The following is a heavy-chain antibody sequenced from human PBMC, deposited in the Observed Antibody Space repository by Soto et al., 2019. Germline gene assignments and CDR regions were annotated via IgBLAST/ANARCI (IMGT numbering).Heavy chain of an antibody. D-gene: IGHD2-8*01. CDR3: ARTPDCTNGVCSAGFDY. J-gene: IGHJ4*02. Sequence: LSLTCAVYGGSFSGYYWSWIRQAPGKGLEWVSYISSSSSYTNYADSVKGRFTISRDNAKNSLYLQMNSLRAEDTAVYYCARTPDCTNGVCSAGFDYWGQGTLVTVSS. CDR1: GGSFSGYY. V-gene: IGHV3-11*06. CDR2: ISSSSSYT.